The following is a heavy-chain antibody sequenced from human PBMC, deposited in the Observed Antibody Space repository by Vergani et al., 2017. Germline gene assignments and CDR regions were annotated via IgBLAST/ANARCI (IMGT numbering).Heavy chain of an antibody. Sequence: QVQLQESGPGVVKPSQTLSLTCTVSGFSVSNSDYFWTWIRQPAGKGLEWIGRVMPSGMTNYNPSLESGVTMSVNTSKDHFSLRLDSVTVADTAVYYCARYRLGYLDVWGKGTTVIVSS. CDR1: GFSVSNSDYF. CDR2: VMPSGMT. D-gene: IGHD3-16*02. CDR3: ARYRLGYLDV. V-gene: IGHV4-61*02. J-gene: IGHJ6*03.